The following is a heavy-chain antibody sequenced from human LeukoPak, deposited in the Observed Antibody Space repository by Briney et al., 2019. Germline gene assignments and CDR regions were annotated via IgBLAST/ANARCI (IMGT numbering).Heavy chain of an antibody. CDR2: IYYSGST. CDR3: ARERGADQLPGNWFDP. Sequence: SETLSLTCTVSGGSISSYYWSWIRQPPGKGLEWIGYIYYSGSTNYNPSLKSRVTISVDTSKNQFSLKLSSVTAADTAVYYCARERGADQLPGNWFDPWGQGTLVTVFS. D-gene: IGHD2-2*01. CDR1: GGSISSYY. J-gene: IGHJ5*02. V-gene: IGHV4-59*01.